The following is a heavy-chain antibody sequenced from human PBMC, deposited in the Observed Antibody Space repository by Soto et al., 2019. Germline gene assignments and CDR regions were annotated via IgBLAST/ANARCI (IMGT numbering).Heavy chain of an antibody. Sequence: QVQLVESGGGVVQPGRSLRLSCAASGFTFSKYAMYWVRQAPGRGPEWVAVVSFDGNNRFHADSVRGRFTISRDNSKSTLFLQMDSLRVEDTAGYYCVTSFFYDSSGYHYGLLDHWGQGALVTVSS. V-gene: IGHV3-30*04. CDR1: GFTFSKYA. D-gene: IGHD3-22*01. CDR2: VSFDGNNR. CDR3: VTSFFYDSSGYHYGLLDH. J-gene: IGHJ4*02.